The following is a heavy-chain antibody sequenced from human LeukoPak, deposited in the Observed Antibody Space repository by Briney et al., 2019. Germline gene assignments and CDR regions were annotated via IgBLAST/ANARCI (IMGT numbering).Heavy chain of an antibody. J-gene: IGHJ4*02. CDR2: TSGIGSGDST. D-gene: IGHD2-2*01. Sequence: GGCLRLSCAASGFTFSSYGMRCVRQAPGRVLGWVSATSGIGSGDSTYYAGSVKGRLAISRDNPQNTVYVQMISLRGEDTPVYYCARDIVVVPAAPPGGLDYWGQGTLVTVSS. V-gene: IGHV3-23*01. CDR1: GFTFSSYG. CDR3: ARDIVVVPAAPPGGLDY.